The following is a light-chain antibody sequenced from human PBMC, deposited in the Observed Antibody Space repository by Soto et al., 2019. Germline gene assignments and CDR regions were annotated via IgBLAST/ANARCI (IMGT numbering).Light chain of an antibody. V-gene: IGKV1-39*01. CDR3: QQSYSTPIT. J-gene: IGKJ5*01. CDR1: QSISSY. CDR2: AAS. Sequence: DIQMTQSPSTLSGSVGDRFTITCRASQSISSYLNWYQQKPGKAPKLLIYAASSLQSGVPSRFSGSGSGTDFTLTISSLQPEDFATYYCQQSYSTPITFGQGTRLEIK.